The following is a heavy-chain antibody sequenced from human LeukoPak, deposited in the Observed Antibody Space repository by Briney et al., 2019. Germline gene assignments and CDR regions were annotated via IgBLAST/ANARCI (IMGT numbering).Heavy chain of an antibody. CDR2: ISGSGGST. V-gene: IGHV3-23*01. CDR1: GFTFSSYA. J-gene: IGHJ4*02. Sequence: GGSLRLSCAASGFTFSSYAMSWVRQAPGKGLEWVSAISGSGGSTYYADSVKGRFTISRDNSKNTLYLQMNSLRAENTAVYYCAKDGGYSSSWYGNLYYFDYWGQGTLVTVSS. CDR3: AKDGGYSSSWYGNLYYFDY. D-gene: IGHD6-13*01.